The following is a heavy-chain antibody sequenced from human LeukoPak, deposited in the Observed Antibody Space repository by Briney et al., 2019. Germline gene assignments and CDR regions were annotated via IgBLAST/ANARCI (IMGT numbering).Heavy chain of an antibody. CDR2: INHSGST. CDR1: GGSFSGYY. CDR3: ASGKYYYYGMDV. V-gene: IGHV4-34*01. Sequence: SETLSLTCAVYGGSFSGYYWSWIRQPPGKGLEWVGEINHSGSTNYNPSLRSRVTISVDTSKNQFSLKLSSVTAADTAVYYCASGKYYYYGMDVWGQGTTVTVSS. J-gene: IGHJ6*02.